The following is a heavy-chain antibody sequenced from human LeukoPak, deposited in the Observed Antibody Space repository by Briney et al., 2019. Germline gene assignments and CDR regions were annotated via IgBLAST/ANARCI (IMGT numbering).Heavy chain of an antibody. Sequence: PGGSLRLSCAASGFTFSSYSMNWVRQAPGKGLEWVANIKQDGSEKYYVDSVKGRFTISRDNAKNSLYLQMNSLRAEDTAVYYCARARGFDYWGQGTLVTVSS. V-gene: IGHV3-7*01. CDR3: ARARGFDY. CDR2: IKQDGSEK. CDR1: GFTFSSYS. D-gene: IGHD3-16*01. J-gene: IGHJ4*02.